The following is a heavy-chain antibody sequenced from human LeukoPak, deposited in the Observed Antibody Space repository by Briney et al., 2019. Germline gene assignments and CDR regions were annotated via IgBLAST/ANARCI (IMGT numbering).Heavy chain of an antibody. CDR2: IYNGGHT. Sequence: GGSLRLSCIASGFTVSSNYMTWVRQAPGKGLQWVSIIYNGGHTYYADSVKGRFTISRDNSKNTLYLQMNSLRAEDSAAYYCAKGGGGSYLYFDYWGQGTLVTVSS. V-gene: IGHV3-53*05. D-gene: IGHD1-26*01. CDR1: GFTVSSNY. CDR3: AKGGGGSYLYFDY. J-gene: IGHJ4*02.